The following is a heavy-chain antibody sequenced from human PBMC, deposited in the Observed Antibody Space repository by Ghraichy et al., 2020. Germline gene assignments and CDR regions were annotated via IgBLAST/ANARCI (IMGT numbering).Heavy chain of an antibody. CDR3: TTVKAESSSY. CDR1: GFSFGNTW. V-gene: IGHV3-15*01. J-gene: IGHJ4*02. CDR2: IKRKSDGETI. D-gene: IGHD6-6*01. Sequence: GGSLRLSCAASGFSFGNTWMSWVRQAPGKGLEWVGRIKRKSDGETIDYAAPVKGRFTISRDDSKNTLYLQMNSLTTEDTGVYYCTTVKAESSSYWGQGTLFTVSS.